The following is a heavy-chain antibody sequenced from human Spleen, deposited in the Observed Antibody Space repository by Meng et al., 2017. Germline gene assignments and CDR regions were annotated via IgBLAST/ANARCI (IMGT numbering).Heavy chain of an antibody. Sequence: QITFKESCPTLVKPTQTLTLTCTFSGFSLSTRGVGVGWIRQPPGKALEWLALIYWDDDKRYSPSLKSRLTITKDTPKNQVVLTMTNMDPVDTATYYCAHRPADTAMVYFDYWGQGTLVTVSS. CDR1: GFSLSTRGVG. D-gene: IGHD5-18*01. CDR3: AHRPADTAMVYFDY. CDR2: IYWDDDK. J-gene: IGHJ4*02. V-gene: IGHV2-5*02.